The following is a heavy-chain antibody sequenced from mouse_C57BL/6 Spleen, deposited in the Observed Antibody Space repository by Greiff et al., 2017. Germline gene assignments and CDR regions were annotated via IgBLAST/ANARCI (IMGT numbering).Heavy chain of an antibody. CDR2: IHPNSGST. J-gene: IGHJ2*01. V-gene: IGHV1-64*01. D-gene: IGHD1-1*01. CDR3: ARATTVVADY. CDR1: GYTFTSYW. Sequence: QVQLQQPGAELVKPGASVKLSCKASGYTFTSYWMHWVKQRPGQGLVWIGMIHPNSGSTNYNEKFKSKATLTVDKSSSTAYMQLSRLTSEDSAVYYGARATTVVADYWGQGTTLTVSS.